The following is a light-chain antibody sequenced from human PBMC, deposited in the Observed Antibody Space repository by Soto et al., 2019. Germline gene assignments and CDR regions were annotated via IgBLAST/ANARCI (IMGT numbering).Light chain of an antibody. J-gene: IGKJ1*01. V-gene: IGKV1-9*01. CDR3: QQLNIYPQT. Sequence: DIQLTQSPSLLSASVGDRVTITCRASRDIDSCLAWYQLKPGKGPKLLIYDASTLQSGAPSRFSGSGSGTEFTLTISSLQPEDFATYYCQQLNIYPQTFGQGTKVEIK. CDR2: DAS. CDR1: RDIDSC.